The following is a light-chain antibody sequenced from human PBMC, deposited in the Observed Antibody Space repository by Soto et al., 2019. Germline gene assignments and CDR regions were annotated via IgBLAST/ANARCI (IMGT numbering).Light chain of an antibody. V-gene: IGKV3-20*01. CDR2: GAS. CDR3: QQYGSSQGLT. Sequence: IVLTQSPATLSLSPGERATLSCLASQSVSSSYLAWYQQKPGQAPRLLIYGASSRATGIPDRFSGSGSGTDFTLTISRLEPEDFAVYYCQQYGSSQGLTFGPGTKVDIK. CDR1: QSVSSSY. J-gene: IGKJ3*01.